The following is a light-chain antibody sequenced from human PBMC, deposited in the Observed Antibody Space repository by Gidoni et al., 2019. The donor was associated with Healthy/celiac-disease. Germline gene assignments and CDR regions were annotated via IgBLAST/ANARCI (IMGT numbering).Light chain of an antibody. CDR2: DAS. CDR3: QQYDNLPLYT. V-gene: IGKV1-33*01. Sequence: DIQMTQSTSSLSASVGDRVTITCQASQDISNYLNWYQQKPVKAPKLLIYDASNLETWVPSRFSGSGSGTDFTFTISSLQPEDIATYYCQQYDNLPLYTFGQGTKLEIK. J-gene: IGKJ2*01. CDR1: QDISNY.